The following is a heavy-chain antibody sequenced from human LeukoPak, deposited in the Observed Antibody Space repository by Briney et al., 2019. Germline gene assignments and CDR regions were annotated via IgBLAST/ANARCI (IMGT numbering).Heavy chain of an antibody. CDR1: GYTFTGYY. D-gene: IGHD6-19*01. CDR3: ARVAVAGYDYYYYYMDV. V-gene: IGHV1-2*02. Sequence: ASVKVSCKASGYTFTGYYMHWVRQAPGQGLEWMGWINPNSGGTNYAQKFQGRVTMTRDTSISTAYMELSRLRSDDTAVYYCARVAVAGYDYYYYYMDVWGKGTTVTVSS. J-gene: IGHJ6*03. CDR2: INPNSGGT.